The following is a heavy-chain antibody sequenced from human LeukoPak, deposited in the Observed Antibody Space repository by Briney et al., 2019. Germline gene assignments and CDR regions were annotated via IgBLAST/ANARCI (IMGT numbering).Heavy chain of an antibody. CDR2: IFSSGGA. CDR1: GGSITGFF. Sequence: SETLSLTCAVSGGSITGFFWTWIRQPAGEGLQYIGRIFSSGGANYNPSLQSRVAMSVDTSQNLFSLRLTSVTAADTAVYFCARVATPDVSSPLDFWGQGILVTVSS. D-gene: IGHD6-19*01. V-gene: IGHV4-4*07. CDR3: ARVATPDVSSPLDF. J-gene: IGHJ4*02.